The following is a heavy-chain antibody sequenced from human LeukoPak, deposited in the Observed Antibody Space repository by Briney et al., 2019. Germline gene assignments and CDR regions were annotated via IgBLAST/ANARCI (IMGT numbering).Heavy chain of an antibody. V-gene: IGHV3-30*18. D-gene: IGHD4-17*01. CDR2: ISYDGSNK. J-gene: IGHJ4*02. CDR3: AKDLYGDYGTSFDY. CDR1: GXTFSSYG. Sequence: GGSLRLSCAASGXTFSSYGMHWVRQAPGKGLEWVAVISYDGSNKYYADSVKGRFTISRDNSKNTLYLQMNSLRAEDTAVYYCAKDLYGDYGTSFDYWGQGTLVTVSS.